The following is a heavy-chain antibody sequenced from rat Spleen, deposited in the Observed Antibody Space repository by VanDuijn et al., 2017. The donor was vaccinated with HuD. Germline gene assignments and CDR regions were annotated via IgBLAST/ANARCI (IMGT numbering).Heavy chain of an antibody. J-gene: IGHJ4*01. CDR1: GFSLSNYG. Sequence: QVQLKESGPGLVKPSLTLSLTCTVSGFSLSNYGVFWVRQPPGKGLEWMGVIWGNGNANYNSALKSRLSISRGTSKSQIYLKMNSLRSEDTATYYCARRDSYAHGYVMDAWGQGASVTVSS. CDR2: IWGNGNA. V-gene: IGHV2-13*01. CDR3: ARRDSYAHGYVMDA. D-gene: IGHD1-12*01.